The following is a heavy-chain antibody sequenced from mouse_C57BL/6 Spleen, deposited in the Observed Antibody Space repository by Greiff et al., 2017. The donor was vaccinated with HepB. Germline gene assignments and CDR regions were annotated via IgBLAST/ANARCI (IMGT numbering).Heavy chain of an antibody. CDR2: ILPGSGSN. J-gene: IGHJ2*01. CDR1: GYTFTGYW. D-gene: IGHD1-1*01. CDR3: ARWSITAVVSTDY. Sequence: VQLQQSGAELMKPGASVKLSCKATGYTFTGYWIEWVKQRPGHGLEWIGEILPGSGSNNYNEKFTGKATFTADTSYNTADMQLSSLTTEDSAIYFCARWSITAVVSTDYWGQGTTLTVSS. V-gene: IGHV1-9*01.